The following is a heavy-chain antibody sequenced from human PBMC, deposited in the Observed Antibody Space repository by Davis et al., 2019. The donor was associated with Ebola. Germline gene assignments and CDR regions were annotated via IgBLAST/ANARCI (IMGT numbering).Heavy chain of an antibody. J-gene: IGHJ4*02. CDR2: IYPGDSDT. Sequence: KVSCKGSGYSFTSYWIGWVRQMPGKGLEWMGIIYPGDSDTRYSPSFQGQVTISADKSISTAYLQWSSLKASDTAMYYCARQGKTTVIHIDYWGQGTLVTVSS. CDR3: ARQGKTTVIHIDY. V-gene: IGHV5-51*01. CDR1: GYSFTSYW. D-gene: IGHD4-17*01.